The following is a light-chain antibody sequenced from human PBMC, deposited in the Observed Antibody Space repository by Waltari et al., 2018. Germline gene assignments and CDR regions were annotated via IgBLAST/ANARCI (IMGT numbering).Light chain of an antibody. CDR3: QQYNNWPLT. Sequence: EIVMTQSPATLSVSPGERVTLSCRASQSIRSTLAWHQQKPGQAPRLLIYAASTRATGIPARFSGSGSGTEFTLTISSLQSEDFAVYYCQQYNNWPLTFGGGTKVEIK. CDR1: QSIRST. V-gene: IGKV3-15*01. J-gene: IGKJ4*01. CDR2: AAS.